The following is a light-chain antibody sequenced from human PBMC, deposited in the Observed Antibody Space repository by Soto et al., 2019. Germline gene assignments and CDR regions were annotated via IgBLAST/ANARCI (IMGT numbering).Light chain of an antibody. J-gene: IGKJ4*01. CDR2: GAS. CDR3: QQAYSFPLT. V-gene: IGKV1-12*01. Sequence: DIQMTQSPSSVSASVGDRVTITCRASQGLGVWLGWYQQKPGKAPQLLIFGASGLQTEVPSRFGGSGSGTDFTLTISSLQPEDFATYYCQQAYSFPLTVGGGTKVDIK. CDR1: QGLGVW.